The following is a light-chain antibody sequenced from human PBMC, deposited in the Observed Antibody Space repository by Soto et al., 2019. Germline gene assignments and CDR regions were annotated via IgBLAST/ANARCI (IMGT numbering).Light chain of an antibody. Sequence: QSVLTQSPSASASLGGSVKLTCTLSSGNSTYTIAWHQQQPEKGPRSLMRLNSDGSHTKGDGIPDRFSGSSSGAERYLTISSLQSEDEGDYYCQTWGTGIQVFGGGTQLTVL. V-gene: IGLV4-69*01. CDR2: LNSDGSH. CDR1: SGNSTYT. J-gene: IGLJ3*02. CDR3: QTWGTGIQV.